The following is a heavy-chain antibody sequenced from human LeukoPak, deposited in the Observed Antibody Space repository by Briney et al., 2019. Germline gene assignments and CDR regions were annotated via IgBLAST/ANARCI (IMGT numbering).Heavy chain of an antibody. J-gene: IGHJ5*02. D-gene: IGHD2-15*01. CDR1: GYTFTSYG. CDR3: ARDIVVVVAARGGWFDP. Sequence: ASVKVSCKASGYTFTSYGISWVRQAPGQGLEWMGWISAYNGNTNYAQKLQGRVTMTTDTSTSTAYMELRSLRSDDTAVYYCARDIVVVVAARGGWFDPWGQGTLVTVSS. CDR2: ISAYNGNT. V-gene: IGHV1-18*01.